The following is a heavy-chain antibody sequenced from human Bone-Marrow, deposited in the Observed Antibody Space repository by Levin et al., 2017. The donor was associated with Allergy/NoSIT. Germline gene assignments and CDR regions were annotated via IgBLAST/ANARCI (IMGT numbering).Heavy chain of an antibody. CDR3: AREVNWNVPGDF. Sequence: QAGGSLRLSCAASGFTFSSNTMHWVRQAPGKGLMWVAGVSFDGNKKYYADSVNGRFTISRDNSMRRLSLQMNSLRAEDTAVYYCAREVNWNVPGDFWGQGTLVSVSS. D-gene: IGHD1-1*01. CDR1: GFTFSSNT. J-gene: IGHJ4*02. V-gene: IGHV3-30*04. CDR2: VSFDGNKK.